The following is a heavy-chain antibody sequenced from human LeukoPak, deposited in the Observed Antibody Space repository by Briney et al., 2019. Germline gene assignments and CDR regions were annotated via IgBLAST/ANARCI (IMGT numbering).Heavy chain of an antibody. J-gene: IGHJ3*02. D-gene: IGHD4-17*01. CDR1: GYTFTGYY. CDR2: INPNSGGT. Sequence: GASVKVSCKASGYTFTGYYMHWVRQAPGQGLEWMGWINPNSGGTNYAQKFQGRVTMTRDTSISTAYMELSRLRFDDTAVYYCARWNYGDYVSLDAFDIWGQGTMVTVSS. V-gene: IGHV1-2*02. CDR3: ARWNYGDYVSLDAFDI.